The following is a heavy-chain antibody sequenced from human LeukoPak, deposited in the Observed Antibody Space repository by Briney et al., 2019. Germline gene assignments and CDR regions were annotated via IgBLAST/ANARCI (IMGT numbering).Heavy chain of an antibody. CDR2: ISWNSGSI. CDR1: GFTFSSYA. Sequence: QAGGSLRLSCAASGFTFSSYAMHWVRQAPGKGLEWVSGISWNSGSIGYADSVKGRFTISRDNAKNSLYLQMNSLRAEDTALYYCAKGKWYYDIPPTPDYWGQGTLVTVSS. J-gene: IGHJ4*02. CDR3: AKGKWYYDIPPTPDY. D-gene: IGHD3-9*01. V-gene: IGHV3-9*01.